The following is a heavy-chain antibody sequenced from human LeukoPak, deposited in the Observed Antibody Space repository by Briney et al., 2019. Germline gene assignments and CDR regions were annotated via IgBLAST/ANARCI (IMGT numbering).Heavy chain of an antibody. V-gene: IGHV1-3*03. CDR1: GYTFTSYA. CDR2: INAGNGNT. J-gene: IGHJ4*02. D-gene: IGHD1-14*01. Sequence: ASVKVSCKASGYTFTSYAMHWMRQAPGQRLEWMGWINAGNGNTKYSQEFQGRVTITRDTSASTAYMELSSLRSEDMAVYYCARGAWNHGNFDYWGQGTLVTVSS. CDR3: ARGAWNHGNFDY.